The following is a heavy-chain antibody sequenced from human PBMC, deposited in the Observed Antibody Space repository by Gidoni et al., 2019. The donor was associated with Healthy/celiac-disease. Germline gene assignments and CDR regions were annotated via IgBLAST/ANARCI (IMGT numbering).Heavy chain of an antibody. J-gene: IGHJ5*02. V-gene: IGHV1-69*04. CDR3: ARDSAQQLVHFGWFDP. Sequence: QVQLVQSGAEVKKPGSSVKVSCKASGGTFSSYAISWVRQAPGQGLEWMGRIIPNLGIANYAQKFQGRVTITADKSTSTAYMELSSLRSEDTAVYYCARDSAQQLVHFGWFDPWGQGTLVTVSS. CDR1: GGTFSSYA. CDR2: IIPNLGIA. D-gene: IGHD6-13*01.